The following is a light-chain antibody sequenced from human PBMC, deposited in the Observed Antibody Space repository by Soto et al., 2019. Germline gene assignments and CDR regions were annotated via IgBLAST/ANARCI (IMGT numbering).Light chain of an antibody. CDR3: QTWGTGIRV. J-gene: IGLJ2*01. CDR2: LNSDGSH. Sequence: QPVLTQSPSASASLGASVKLTCTLSSGHSSYAIAWHQQQPEKGPRYLMKLNSDGSHSKGDGIPDRFSGSSSGAERYLTIPSLQSEDEADYYCQTWGTGIRVFGGGTKVTVL. V-gene: IGLV4-69*01. CDR1: SGHSSYA.